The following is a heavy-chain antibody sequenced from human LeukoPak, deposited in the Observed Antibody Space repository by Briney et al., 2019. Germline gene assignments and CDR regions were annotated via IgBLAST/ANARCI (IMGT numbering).Heavy chain of an antibody. CDR2: IYSGGST. J-gene: IGHJ6*02. Sequence: GGSLRLSCAASGFTFSSYWMSWVRQAPEKGLEWVSVIYSGGSTYYADSVKGRFTISRDNSKNTLYLQMNSLRAEDTAVYYCAKDLGDYYYYGMDVWGQGTTVTVSS. V-gene: IGHV3-23*03. CDR1: GFTFSSYW. CDR3: AKDLGDYYYYGMDV. D-gene: IGHD1-26*01.